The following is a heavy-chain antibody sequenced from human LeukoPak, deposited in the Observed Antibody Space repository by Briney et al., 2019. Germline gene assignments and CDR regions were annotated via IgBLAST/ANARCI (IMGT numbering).Heavy chain of an antibody. CDR3: ARGAVFGGNWFDP. D-gene: IGHD3-3*01. CDR1: GYTFTGYY. Sequence: ASVKVSCKASGYTFTGYYIYWVRQAPGQGLDWMGWINPNSGDTNYAQKFQGRVTMTRDTSISTDYMELSRLRFGDTAVYYCARGAVFGGNWFDPWGQGTLVTVSS. CDR2: INPNSGDT. V-gene: IGHV1-2*02. J-gene: IGHJ5*02.